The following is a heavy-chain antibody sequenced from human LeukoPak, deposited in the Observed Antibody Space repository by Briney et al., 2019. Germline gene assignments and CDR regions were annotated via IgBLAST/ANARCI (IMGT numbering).Heavy chain of an antibody. CDR2: IKEDGSES. J-gene: IGHJ6*02. CDR1: GFIFSTYW. D-gene: IGHD3-10*01. V-gene: IGHV3-7*01. CDR3: AKAGLLWFGESWMDV. Sequence: QSGRSLRLSCAASGFIFSTYWMSWVRQAPGKGLEWVANIKEDGSESHYVDSVKGRFTISRDNAKNSLYLQMNSLRAEDTAVYFCAKAGLLWFGESWMDVWGQGTTVTVSS.